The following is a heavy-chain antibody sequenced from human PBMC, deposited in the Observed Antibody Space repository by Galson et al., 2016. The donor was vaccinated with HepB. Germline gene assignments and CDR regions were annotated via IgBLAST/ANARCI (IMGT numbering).Heavy chain of an antibody. D-gene: IGHD2-8*01. Sequence: SLRLSCAASGFTFGTYAVNWVRQAPGKGLEWVSAVGGGSTAYYADSAKGRFTVSKHNSKNTLDLHMYRLRVENTSVYYCSKARGAKYAAYYFDFWGDGTLVTVSS. V-gene: IGHV3-23*01. J-gene: IGHJ4*01. CDR3: SKARGAKYAAYYFDF. CDR2: VGGGSTA. CDR1: GFTFGTYA.